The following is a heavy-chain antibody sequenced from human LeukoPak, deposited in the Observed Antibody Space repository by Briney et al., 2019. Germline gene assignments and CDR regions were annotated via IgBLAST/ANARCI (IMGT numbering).Heavy chain of an antibody. J-gene: IGHJ4*02. V-gene: IGHV4-38-2*01. CDR2: IYHSGST. CDR1: GYSISSGYH. Sequence: PSETLSLTCAGSGYSISSGYHWGWIRQPPGKGLEWIGNIYHSGSTYYNPSLKSRVTISVDTSKNQFSLNLSSVTAADTAMYYCARSTYDSLDYWGQGTLVTVSS. D-gene: IGHD3-3*01. CDR3: ARSTYDSLDY.